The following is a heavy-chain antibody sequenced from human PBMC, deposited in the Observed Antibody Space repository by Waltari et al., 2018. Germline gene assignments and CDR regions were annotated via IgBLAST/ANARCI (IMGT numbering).Heavy chain of an antibody. CDR3: ARAPLTVTTQYNWFDP. J-gene: IGHJ5*02. CDR1: GGTFSSYT. Sequence: QVQLVQSGAEVKKPGSSVKVSCKASGGTFSSYTTSWVRQATGQGLEWMGRIIPILGIANYAQKFQGRVTITADKSTSTAYMELSSLRSEDTAVYYCARAPLTVTTQYNWFDPWGQGTLVTVSS. V-gene: IGHV1-69*02. D-gene: IGHD4-17*01. CDR2: IIPILGIA.